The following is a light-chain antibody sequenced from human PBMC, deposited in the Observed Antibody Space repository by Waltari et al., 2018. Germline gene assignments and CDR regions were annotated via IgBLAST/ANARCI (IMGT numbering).Light chain of an antibody. CDR3: FSYAGSYTYV. V-gene: IGLV2-11*01. CDR2: DVR. Sequence: QSALTQPRSVSGSPGQSVTISCTATSSDIGAYNYVAWYQQHPGEAPQIVIYDVRKRPSVVPDRVSGSKSGNTASLTISGLQAEDETDYYCFSYAGSYTYVFGTGTTVTVL. J-gene: IGLJ1*01. CDR1: SSDIGAYNY.